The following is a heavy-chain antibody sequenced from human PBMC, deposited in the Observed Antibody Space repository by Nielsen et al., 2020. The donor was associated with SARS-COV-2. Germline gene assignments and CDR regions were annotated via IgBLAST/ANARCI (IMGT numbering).Heavy chain of an antibody. V-gene: IGHV3-23*03. CDR2: IYSCCTST. Sequence: SLKISCLASGFTFNNYGMTWVRQAPGKGLVLVSVIYSCCTSTHYADSVKGRFTISRDDSKNTLYLQMNSLRAEDTAVYYCATDYGGYDLYYYYGMDVWGQGTTVTVSS. J-gene: IGHJ6*02. D-gene: IGHD5-12*01. CDR3: ATDYGGYDLYYYYGMDV. CDR1: GFTFNNYG.